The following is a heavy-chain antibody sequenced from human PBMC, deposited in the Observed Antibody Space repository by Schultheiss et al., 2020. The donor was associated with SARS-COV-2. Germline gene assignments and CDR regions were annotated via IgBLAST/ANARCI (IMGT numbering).Heavy chain of an antibody. CDR1: GGSISSYY. D-gene: IGHD6-6*01. V-gene: IGHV4-59*01. Sequence: SETLSLTCTVSGGSISSYYWSWIRQPPGKGLEWIGYIYYSGSTNYNPSLKSRVTISVDTSKNQFSLKLSSVTAADTAVYYCARVRVAGIAARRDAFDIWGQGTMVTVSS. J-gene: IGHJ3*02. CDR2: IYYSGST. CDR3: ARVRVAGIAARRDAFDI.